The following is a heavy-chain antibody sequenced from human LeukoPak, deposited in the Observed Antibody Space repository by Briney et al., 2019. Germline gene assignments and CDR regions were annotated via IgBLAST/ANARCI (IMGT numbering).Heavy chain of an antibody. D-gene: IGHD1-26*01. V-gene: IGHV3-30*02. J-gene: IGHJ4*02. CDR2: VRYDGSNK. CDR3: AKDIALYREPLDY. CDR1: GFTFSSSG. Sequence: QSGGSLRLSCAASGFTFSSSGMHWVRQTPGKGLEWVAFVRYDGSNKNYVDSVKGRFTISRDNSKNTLYPQMNSLRAEDTAVYYCAKDIALYREPLDYWGQGTLVTVSS.